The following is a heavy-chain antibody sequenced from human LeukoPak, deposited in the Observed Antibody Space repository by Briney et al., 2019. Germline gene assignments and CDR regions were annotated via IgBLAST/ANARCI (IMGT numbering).Heavy chain of an antibody. CDR1: GFTFSSNS. CDR2: SSSSSYI. CDR3: ARDGLTLGHCSSTSCPEGYYMDV. V-gene: IGHV3-21*01. J-gene: IGHJ6*03. D-gene: IGHD2-2*01. Sequence: PGGSLRLSCAASGFTFSSNSMNWVRQAPGKGLEWVFSSSSSYIFYADSVKGRFTISRDNAKNSLYLQMNSLRADDTAVYYCARDGLTLGHCSSTSCPEGYYMDVWGKGTTVTVSS.